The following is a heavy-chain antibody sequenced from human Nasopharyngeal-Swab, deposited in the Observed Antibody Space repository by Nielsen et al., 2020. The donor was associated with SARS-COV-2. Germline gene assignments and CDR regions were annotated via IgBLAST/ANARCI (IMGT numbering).Heavy chain of an antibody. J-gene: IGHJ4*02. Sequence: GESLKISCKGSGYSFSTYWITWVRQMPGKGLEGMGRIDPSDSYTNYSQSFPDHFTISTAKSINTAYLQWNSLKASDTAIYYCARQRGISLAGGTLDYWGPGTLVTVSS. CDR2: IDPSDSYT. D-gene: IGHD6-19*01. V-gene: IGHV5-10-1*01. CDR1: GYSFSTYW. CDR3: ARQRGISLAGGTLDY.